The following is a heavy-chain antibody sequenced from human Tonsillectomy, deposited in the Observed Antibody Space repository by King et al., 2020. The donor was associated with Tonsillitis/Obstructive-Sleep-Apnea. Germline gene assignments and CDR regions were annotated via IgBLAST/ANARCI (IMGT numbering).Heavy chain of an antibody. V-gene: IGHV3-23*04. Sequence: VQLVQSGGGLVQPGGSLRLSCAASGFTFSSYAMSWVRQAPGKGLEWVSAISGSGGSTYYADSVKGRFTISRDNSKNTLYLQMNSLRAEDTAVYYCAKDLHNSAINRWWELRGYFDYWGQGTLVTVSS. D-gene: IGHD1-26*01. CDR3: AKDLHNSAINRWWELRGYFDY. CDR1: GFTFSSYA. J-gene: IGHJ4*02. CDR2: ISGSGGST.